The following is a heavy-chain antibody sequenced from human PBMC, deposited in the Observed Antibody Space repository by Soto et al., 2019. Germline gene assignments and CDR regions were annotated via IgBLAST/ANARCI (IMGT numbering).Heavy chain of an antibody. CDR3: ARETTLTYYGMDV. CDR1: GFTFSGYN. V-gene: IGHV3-48*02. J-gene: IGHJ6*02. D-gene: IGHD4-4*01. CDR2: ISRSSSTI. Sequence: GGSLRLSCAASGFTFSGYNMKWVRQAPGKGLEWVSYISRSSSTIYYADSVKGRFTISRDNAKNSLYLQMNSLRDEDTAVYYCARETTLTYYGMDVWGPGTTVTVSS.